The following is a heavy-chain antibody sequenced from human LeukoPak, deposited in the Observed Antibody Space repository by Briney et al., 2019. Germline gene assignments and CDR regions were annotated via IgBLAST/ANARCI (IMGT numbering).Heavy chain of an antibody. CDR1: GDSISSGNY. J-gene: IGHJ4*01. CDR2: IYQSGIT. V-gene: IGHV4-4*02. Sequence: SGTLSLTCGVSGDSISSGNYWNWVRQPPGKGLEWIGDIYQSGITNYNPSLKSRVTMSVDKAKNEFSLKLDSVTAADTAVYYCARDPRPRGGWFYFDYWGQESWSPSPQ. D-gene: IGHD6-19*01. CDR3: ARDPRPRGGWFYFDY.